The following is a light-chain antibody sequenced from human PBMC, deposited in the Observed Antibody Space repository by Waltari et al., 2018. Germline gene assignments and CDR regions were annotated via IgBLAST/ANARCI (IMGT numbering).Light chain of an antibody. CDR3: QTGGHGTWV. J-gene: IGLJ3*02. V-gene: IGLV4-69*01. CDR2: VNSDGSH. CDR1: SGHSSNV. Sequence: QLVLTQSPSASASLGASVKLTCTLSSGHSSNVIAWLTQQPEKGPRYLMKVNSDGSHSKGDKIPDRFSGSSSGAEHYLTISSLQSEDEADYYCQTGGHGTWVFGGGTKLTVL.